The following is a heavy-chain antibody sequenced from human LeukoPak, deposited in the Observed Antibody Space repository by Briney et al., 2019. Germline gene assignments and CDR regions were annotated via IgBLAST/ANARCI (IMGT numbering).Heavy chain of an antibody. CDR3: ARGGNSVYYYYYYMDV. CDR2: IYYSGST. Sequence: SETLSLTCTVSGGSISSYYWSWIRQPPGKGLEWIGYIYYSGSTNYNPSLKSRVTISVDTSKNQFSLRLSSVTAADTAVYYCARGGNSVYYYYYYMDVWGKGTTVTISS. D-gene: IGHD4-23*01. J-gene: IGHJ6*03. CDR1: GGSISSYY. V-gene: IGHV4-59*01.